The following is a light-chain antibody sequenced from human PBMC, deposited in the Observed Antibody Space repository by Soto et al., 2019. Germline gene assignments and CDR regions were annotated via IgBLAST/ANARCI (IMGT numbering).Light chain of an antibody. CDR2: GAS. Sequence: EIALTQSPCTLSLSPGERATLSCRASQSVSSSYFGWYQQKTDEAPTLLIYGASGRSTGIPDRFSGSGSGTAFTLTISRLEHEDFSAYYCQQHGSSPSTFGQGTRLEIK. J-gene: IGKJ5*01. CDR1: QSVSSSY. CDR3: QQHGSSPST. V-gene: IGKV3-20*01.